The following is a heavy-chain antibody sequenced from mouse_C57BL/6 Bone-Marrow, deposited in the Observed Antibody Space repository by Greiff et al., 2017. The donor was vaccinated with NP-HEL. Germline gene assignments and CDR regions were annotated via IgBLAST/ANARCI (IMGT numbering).Heavy chain of an antibody. Sequence: EVKVVESGGDLVKPGGSLKLSCAASGFTFSSYGMSWVRQTPDKRLEWVATISSGGSYTYYPDSVKGRFTISRDNAKNTLYLQMSSLKSEDTAMYYCARPLYDGYYGLDYWGQGTTLTVSS. CDR3: ARPLYDGYYGLDY. V-gene: IGHV5-6*01. D-gene: IGHD2-3*01. J-gene: IGHJ2*01. CDR1: GFTFSSYG. CDR2: ISSGGSYT.